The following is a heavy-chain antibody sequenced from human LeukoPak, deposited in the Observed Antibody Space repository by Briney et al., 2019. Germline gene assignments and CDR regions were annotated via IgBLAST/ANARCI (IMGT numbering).Heavy chain of an antibody. CDR1: GFTFSSYN. CDR3: AKAMGATLFDY. CDR2: ISGSGGST. Sequence: GSLRLSCVVSGFTFSSYNMNWVRQAPGKGLEWVSGISGSGGSTYYADSVKGRFTISRDNSKNTLYLQMNSLRAGDTAVYYCAKAMGATLFDYWGQGTLVTVSS. V-gene: IGHV3-23*01. D-gene: IGHD1-26*01. J-gene: IGHJ4*02.